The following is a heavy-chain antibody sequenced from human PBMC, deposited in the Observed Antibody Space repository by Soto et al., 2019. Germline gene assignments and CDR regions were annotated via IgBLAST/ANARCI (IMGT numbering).Heavy chain of an antibody. Sequence: EVQGLDSGGGLVQPGGSQRLSCEASGFTFSNYAMSWVRQAPGKGLEWVSTISATGSTLYADSVKGRFTISRDNSKNTVYLQMNFLRAEDTAVYYCAKVSNKWAVAQRGYFDYWGQGTLVTVSS. J-gene: IGHJ4*02. V-gene: IGHV3-23*01. CDR1: GFTFSNYA. D-gene: IGHD6-19*01. CDR3: AKVSNKWAVAQRGYFDY. CDR2: ISATGST.